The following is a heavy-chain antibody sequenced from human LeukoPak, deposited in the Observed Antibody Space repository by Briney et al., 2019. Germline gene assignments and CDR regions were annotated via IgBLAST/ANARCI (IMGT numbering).Heavy chain of an antibody. CDR1: GFTFGDYA. J-gene: IGHJ6*02. D-gene: IGHD2-21*02. Sequence: GGSLRLSCTASGFTFGDYAMSWFRQAPGKGLEWVGFIRSKAYGGTTEYAASVKGRFTISRDDSKSIAYLQMNSLKTEDTAVYYCTRKGGDYDYYYGMDVWGQGTTVTVSS. CDR3: TRKGGDYDYYYGMDV. CDR2: IRSKAYGGTT. V-gene: IGHV3-49*03.